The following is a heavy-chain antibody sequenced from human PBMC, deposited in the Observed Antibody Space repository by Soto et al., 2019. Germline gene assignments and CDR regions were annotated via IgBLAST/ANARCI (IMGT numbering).Heavy chain of an antibody. J-gene: IGHJ3*02. Sequence: GGSLRLSCAASGFICSSYDMSWVRQAPGKGLEWVSTILVDGRAFYVDSVRGRFTISRDTSKNTVYLQMNSLTAGDTALYYCAKATATGGGAFDICGQGTMVTVSS. D-gene: IGHD2-8*02. CDR1: GFICSSYD. V-gene: IGHV3-23*01. CDR2: ILVDGRA. CDR3: AKATATGGGAFDI.